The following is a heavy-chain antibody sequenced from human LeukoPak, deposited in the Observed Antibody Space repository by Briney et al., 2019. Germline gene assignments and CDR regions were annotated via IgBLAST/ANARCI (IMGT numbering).Heavy chain of an antibody. V-gene: IGHV4-39*07. J-gene: IGHJ4*02. CDR3: ARGRRGYATDY. CDR2: INHSGST. D-gene: IGHD5-18*01. CDR1: GGSISSSSYY. Sequence: PSETLSLTCTVSGGSISSSSYYWGWIRQPPGKGLEWIGEINHSGSTNYNPSLKSRVTISVDTSKNQFSLKLSSVTAADTAVYYCARGRRGYATDYWGQGTLVTVSS.